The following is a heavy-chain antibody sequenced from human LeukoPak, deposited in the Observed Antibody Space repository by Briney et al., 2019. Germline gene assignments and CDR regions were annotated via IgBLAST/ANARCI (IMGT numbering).Heavy chain of an antibody. CDR1: GFTFDDYA. Sequence: GGSLRLSCAASGFTFDDYAMSRGRQAPGKGLEWVSDINWNGGSTGYADSVKGRFTISRDNAKNSLYLQMNSLRAEDTALYYCARASDVLLRFGELPKSAYFDYWGQGTLVTVSS. CDR2: INWNGGST. D-gene: IGHD3-10*01. J-gene: IGHJ4*02. CDR3: ARASDVLLRFGELPKSAYFDY. V-gene: IGHV3-20*04.